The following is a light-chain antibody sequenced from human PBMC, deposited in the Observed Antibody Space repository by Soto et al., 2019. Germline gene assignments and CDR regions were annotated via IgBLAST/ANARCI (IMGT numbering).Light chain of an antibody. V-gene: IGLV1-47*01. Sequence: QPVLTQPPSASGTPGQRVTISCSGSSSNIGSNYVYWYQQLPGTAPKLLIYRNNQRPSGVPDRFSGSKSGTSASLAISGLRSEDEADYYCAAWDDSLSGGDVVFGGGTKLTVL. CDR2: RNN. CDR3: AAWDDSLSGGDVV. CDR1: SSNIGSNY. J-gene: IGLJ2*01.